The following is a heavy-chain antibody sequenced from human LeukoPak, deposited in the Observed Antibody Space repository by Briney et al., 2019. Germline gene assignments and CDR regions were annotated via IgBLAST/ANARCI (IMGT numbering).Heavy chain of an antibody. J-gene: IGHJ4*02. CDR3: AKDIRWLVRGYFDY. CDR1: GFTFDDYA. CDR2: VSWNSGSI. V-gene: IGHV3-9*01. D-gene: IGHD6-19*01. Sequence: GRSLRLSCAASGFTFDDYAMHWVRQAPGKGLDWVSGVSWNSGSIGYADSVKGRFTISRDNAKNSLYLQMNSLRAEDTALYYCAKDIRWLVRGYFDYWGQGTLVTVSS.